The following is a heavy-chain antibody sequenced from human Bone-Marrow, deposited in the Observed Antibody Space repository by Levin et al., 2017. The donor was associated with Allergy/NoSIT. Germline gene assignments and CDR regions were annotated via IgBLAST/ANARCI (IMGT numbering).Heavy chain of an antibody. V-gene: IGHV3-33*01. CDR3: ARDTGTYGYDY. J-gene: IGHJ4*02. CDR2: IWYDGSKK. Sequence: SCAASGFTFSNYGMHWVRQAPGKGLEWVALIWYDGSKKYYADSVKGRLTISRDNSKNTLYLQMNSLRAEDTAVYSCARDTGTYGYDYWGQGTLVTVSS. D-gene: IGHD1-14*01. CDR1: GFTFSNYG.